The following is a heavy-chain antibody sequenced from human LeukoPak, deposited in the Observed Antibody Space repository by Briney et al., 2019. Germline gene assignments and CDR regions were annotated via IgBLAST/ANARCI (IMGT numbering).Heavy chain of an antibody. CDR3: AGAGDTPPY. D-gene: IGHD7-27*01. V-gene: IGHV3-21*01. CDR2: ISSSGSYM. J-gene: IGHJ4*02. CDR1: GFTFSSYS. Sequence: GRSLRLFCAASGFTFSSYSMNWVRQAPGKGLEWVSFISSSGSYMYYADSVKGRFTISRDNAKNSLYLQMNSLRAEDTAVYYCAGAGDTPPYWGQGTLVTVSS.